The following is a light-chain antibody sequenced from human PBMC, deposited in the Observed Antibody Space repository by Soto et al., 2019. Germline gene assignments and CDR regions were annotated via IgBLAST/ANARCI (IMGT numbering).Light chain of an antibody. J-gene: IGKJ1*01. Sequence: IQMTQSPSSLSASVGDRVTITCRASQGIRNDLGCYQQKPGKAPELLIYDASSLKSGVPSRFSGSGSGTEFTLTISDLQPGDFATYFCQQYNTYVFGQGTKVHIK. V-gene: IGKV1-17*02. CDR3: QQYNTYV. CDR2: DAS. CDR1: QGIRND.